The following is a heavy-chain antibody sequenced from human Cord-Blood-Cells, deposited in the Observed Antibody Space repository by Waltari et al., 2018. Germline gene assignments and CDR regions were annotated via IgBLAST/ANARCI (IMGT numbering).Heavy chain of an antibody. CDR1: GTTFTSYD. CDR2: MNPNSGNT. J-gene: IGHJ5*02. D-gene: IGHD1-26*01. Sequence: QVQLVRPGAEVKKPGASGRVSCKASGTTFTSYDINWGRQATGQGLEWMGWMNPNSGNTGYAQKFQGRVTITRNTSISTAYMELSSLRSEDTAVYYCARGRGGSYYWFDPWGQGTLVTVSS. V-gene: IGHV1-8*03. CDR3: ARGRGGSYYWFDP.